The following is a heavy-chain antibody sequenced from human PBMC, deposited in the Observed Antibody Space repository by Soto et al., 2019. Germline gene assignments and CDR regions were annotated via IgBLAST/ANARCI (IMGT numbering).Heavy chain of an antibody. J-gene: IGHJ5*02. CDR1: GFTFSSYA. D-gene: IGHD5-18*01. CDR3: ARMHEGDTAMVPGWFDP. Sequence: PGVSLRLSCAACGFTFSSYAMHWVRQAPGKGLEWVAVISYDGSNKYYADSVKGRFTNSRDNSKNTLYLQMNSLRAEDTAVYYCARMHEGDTAMVPGWFDPWGQGTLVTVSS. CDR2: ISYDGSNK. V-gene: IGHV3-30-3*01.